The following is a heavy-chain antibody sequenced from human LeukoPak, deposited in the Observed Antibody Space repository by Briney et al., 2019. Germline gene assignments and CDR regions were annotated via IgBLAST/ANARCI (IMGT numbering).Heavy chain of an antibody. Sequence: GGSLRLSRAASGFRVRNYGMHWVRQAPGKGLEWVAIVWGDGSRKEYGDAVKGRFTISRDNAKNSLYLQMNSLRDEDTAVYYCARDGYYDSSGYYPGGDYWGQGTLVTVSS. CDR2: VWGDGSRK. J-gene: IGHJ4*02. CDR1: GFRVRNYG. V-gene: IGHV3-33*01. CDR3: ARDGYYDSSGYYPGGDY. D-gene: IGHD3-22*01.